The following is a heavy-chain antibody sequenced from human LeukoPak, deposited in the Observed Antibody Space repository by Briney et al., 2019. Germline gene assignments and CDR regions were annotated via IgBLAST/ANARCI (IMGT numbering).Heavy chain of an antibody. CDR1: GGCVSSGSYY. CDR3: ARDSGYSSSQNWFDP. CDR2: IYYSGST. Sequence: SETLSLTCTVSGGCVSSGSYYWSWIRQPPGKGLEWIGYIYYSGSTNYNPSLKSRVTISVDTSKNQFSLKLSSVTAADTAVYYCARDSGYSSSQNWFDPWGQGTLVTVSS. J-gene: IGHJ5*02. V-gene: IGHV4-61*01. D-gene: IGHD6-13*01.